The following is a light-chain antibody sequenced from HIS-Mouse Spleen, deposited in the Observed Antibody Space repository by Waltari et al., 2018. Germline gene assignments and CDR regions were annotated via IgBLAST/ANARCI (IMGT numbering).Light chain of an antibody. CDR1: SLPKTY. CDR2: EDS. J-gene: IGLJ2*01. CDR3: YSTDSSGNHRV. Sequence: SYELTQPPSVSVSPGQTARITCSGDSLPKTYAYWYQQKSGQAPLLVIDEDSKRPSGIPERFSGSSSGTMATLTISGAQVEDEADYYCYSTDSSGNHRVFGGGTKLTVL. V-gene: IGLV3-10*01.